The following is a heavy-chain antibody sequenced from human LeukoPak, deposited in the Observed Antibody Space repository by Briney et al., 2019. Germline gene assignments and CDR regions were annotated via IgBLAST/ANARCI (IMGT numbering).Heavy chain of an antibody. CDR2: ITYDGGNK. CDR1: GFTFSSYG. J-gene: IGHJ3*02. V-gene: IGHV3-30*18. CDR3: AKDFLGSSRAFAI. D-gene: IGHD2-2*01. Sequence: PGRSLRLSCAASGFTFSSYGMHWVRQAPGKGLEWVAVITYDGGNKYFADSVKGRFTISRDNAENTLYLQMNSLGAEDTALYCSAKDFLGSSRAFAIWGQGTMVTFSS.